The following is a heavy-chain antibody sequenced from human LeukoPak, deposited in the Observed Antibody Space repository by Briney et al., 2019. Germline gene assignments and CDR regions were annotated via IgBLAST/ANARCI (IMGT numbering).Heavy chain of an antibody. CDR2: ISGSGGST. CDR1: GFTFSSYA. V-gene: IGHV3-23*01. Sequence: GGSLRLSCAASGFTFSSYAMSWVRQAPGKGLEWVSAISGSGGSTYYADSVKGRFTISRDNSKSTLYLQMNSLRAEDTAVYYCAKDPYYDFWSGYFDYWGQGTLVTVSS. J-gene: IGHJ4*02. D-gene: IGHD3-3*01. CDR3: AKDPYYDFWSGYFDY.